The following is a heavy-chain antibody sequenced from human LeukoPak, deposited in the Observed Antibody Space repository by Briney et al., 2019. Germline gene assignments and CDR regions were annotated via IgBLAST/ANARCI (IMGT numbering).Heavy chain of an antibody. Sequence: SETLSLTCTVSGGSISSGGYYWSWIRQPPGKGLEWIGYIYHSGSTYYNPSLKSRVTISVDRSKNQFSLKLSSVTAADTAVYYCARTSGRDWFDPWGQGTLVTVSS. D-gene: IGHD2-2*01. J-gene: IGHJ5*02. CDR2: IYHSGST. V-gene: IGHV4-30-2*01. CDR1: GGSISSGGYY. CDR3: ARTSGRDWFDP.